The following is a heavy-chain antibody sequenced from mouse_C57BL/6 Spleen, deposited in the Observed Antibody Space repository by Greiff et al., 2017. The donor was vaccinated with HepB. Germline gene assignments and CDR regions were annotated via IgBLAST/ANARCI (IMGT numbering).Heavy chain of an antibody. V-gene: IGHV1-55*01. CDR1: GYTFTSYW. CDR3: ARHYGSRDWFAY. Sequence: QVQLQQPGAELVKPGASVKMSCKASGYTFTSYWITWVKQRPGQGLEWIGDIYPGSGSTNYNEKFKSKATLTEDTYSSTAYMQLSSLTSEDSAVYYCARHYGSRDWFAYWGQGTLVTVSA. CDR2: IYPGSGST. D-gene: IGHD1-1*01. J-gene: IGHJ3*01.